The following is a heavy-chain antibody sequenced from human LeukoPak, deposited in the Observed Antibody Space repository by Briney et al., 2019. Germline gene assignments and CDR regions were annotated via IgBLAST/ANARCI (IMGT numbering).Heavy chain of an antibody. J-gene: IGHJ6*03. CDR2: IIPIFGTA. CDR3: ARVGSSSSHFYYYYMDV. D-gene: IGHD6-13*01. CDR1: GGTFSSYA. Sequence: SVKDSCKASGGTFSSYAISWVRQAPGQGLEWMGGIIPIFGTANYAQKFQGRVTITTDESTSTAYMELSSLRSEDTAVYYCARVGSSSSHFYYYYMDVWGKGTTVTVSS. V-gene: IGHV1-69*05.